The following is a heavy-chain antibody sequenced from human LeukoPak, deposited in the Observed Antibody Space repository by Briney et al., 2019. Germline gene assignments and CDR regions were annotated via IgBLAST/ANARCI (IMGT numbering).Heavy chain of an antibody. V-gene: IGHV1-8*03. Sequence: ASVKVSCKASGGTFSSYAINWVRQATGQGLEWMGWMNPNSGNTGYAQKFQGRVTITRNTSISTAYMELSSLRSEDTAVYYCARGPYYDFWSGLKWGSDYYYMDVWGEGTTVTVSS. CDR2: MNPNSGNT. CDR1: GGTFSSYA. D-gene: IGHD3-3*01. J-gene: IGHJ6*03. CDR3: ARGPYYDFWSGLKWGSDYYYMDV.